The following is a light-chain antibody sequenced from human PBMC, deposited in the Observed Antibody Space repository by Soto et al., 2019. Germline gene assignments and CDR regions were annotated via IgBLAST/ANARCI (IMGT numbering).Light chain of an antibody. J-gene: IGKJ3*01. V-gene: IGKV3-20*01. CDR1: QSINIRY. Sequence: EIVLTQSPGTLSLSPGERATLSCRASQSINIRYLAWYQQKPGQAPRLLIYAASSRATGIPDRFSGSGSGTDFTLTISRLEPEDFAVYYRQQFGSSPGFTFGPGTKVDIK. CDR2: AAS. CDR3: QQFGSSPGFT.